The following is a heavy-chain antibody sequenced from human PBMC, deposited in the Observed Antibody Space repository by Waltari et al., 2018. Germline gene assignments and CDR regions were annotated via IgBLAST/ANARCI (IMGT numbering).Heavy chain of an antibody. V-gene: IGHV3-7*01. CDR2: INPDGSQK. D-gene: IGHD3-10*01. CDR3: TTLARGESGDY. CDR1: GLTFNTYW. Sequence: EVQLVESGGGLVQPGGSLRLSCAASGLTFNTYWTKWIRQAPGKGLEWVANINPDGSQKFYVDSVKGRFTVSRDNAQNSLYLQMNNLRAEDTAVYYCTTLARGESGDYWGQGTLVTVSS. J-gene: IGHJ4*02.